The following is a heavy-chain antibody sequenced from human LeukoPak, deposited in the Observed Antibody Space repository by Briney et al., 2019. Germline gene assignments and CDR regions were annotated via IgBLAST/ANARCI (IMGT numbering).Heavy chain of an antibody. CDR1: GYTFTDHH. J-gene: IGHJ4*02. D-gene: IGHD3-10*01. CDR2: IHPKSGDT. Sequence: ASVKVSCKASGYTFTDHHVHWVRQAPGQGLEWIGRIHPKSGDTDYAQKFQGRATMTRDTSITTAYMALTSLISGDTAVYFCASHYGPGPVWGQGTLVTVS. V-gene: IGHV1-2*06. CDR3: ASHYGPGPV.